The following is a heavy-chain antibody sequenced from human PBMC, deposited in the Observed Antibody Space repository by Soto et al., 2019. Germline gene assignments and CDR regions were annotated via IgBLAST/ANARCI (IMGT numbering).Heavy chain of an antibody. J-gene: IGHJ4*02. Sequence: EVQLVESGGGLVQPGRSLRLSCAASGFTFDDYAMHWVRQAPGKGLEWVSAISGSGGSTYYADSVKGRFTISRDNSKNTLYLQMNSLRAEDTAVYYCAKVSSTVRLSDHDYWGQGTLVTVSS. CDR3: AKVSSTVRLSDHDY. CDR2: ISGSGGST. D-gene: IGHD4-17*01. V-gene: IGHV3-23*04. CDR1: GFTFDDYA.